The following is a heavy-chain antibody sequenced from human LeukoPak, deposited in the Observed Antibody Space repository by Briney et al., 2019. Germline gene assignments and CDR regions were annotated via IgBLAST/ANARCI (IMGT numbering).Heavy chain of an antibody. Sequence: SETLSLTCTVSGGSISSSSYYWGWIRQPPGKGLEWIGSIYYGGSTYYNSSLKSRVTISVDISKNQFSLKVSPVTAADTAVYYCARGGGYGDPKTYYYYYYGMDVWGQGTTVTVSS. D-gene: IGHD4-17*01. V-gene: IGHV4-39*07. J-gene: IGHJ6*02. CDR3: ARGGGYGDPKTYYYYYYGMDV. CDR2: IYYGGST. CDR1: GGSISSSSYY.